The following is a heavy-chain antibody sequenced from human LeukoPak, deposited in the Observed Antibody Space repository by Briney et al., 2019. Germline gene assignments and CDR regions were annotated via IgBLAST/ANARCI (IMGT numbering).Heavy chain of an antibody. CDR3: ARDDFGVALGGV. D-gene: IGHD3-3*01. V-gene: IGHV4-34*01. CDR2: INHTGST. J-gene: IGHJ6*04. Sequence: SETLSLTCSVYGGSFRDYYWSRIRQPPEKGLEWIGQINHTGSTNYNPSLASRVTISLDTSKNQSSLKLTSVTAADTAVYYCARDDFGVALGGVWGIGTTVTVSS. CDR1: GGSFRDYY.